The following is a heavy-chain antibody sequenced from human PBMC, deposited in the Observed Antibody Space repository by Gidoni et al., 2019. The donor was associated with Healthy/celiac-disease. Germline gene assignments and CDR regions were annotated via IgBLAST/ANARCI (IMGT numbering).Heavy chain of an antibody. CDR2: MGTAGDT. CDR1: GFTFSSYD. J-gene: IGHJ6*02. CDR3: ARVAGTTGGMDV. D-gene: IGHD1-1*01. V-gene: IGHV3-13*04. Sequence: EVQLVESGGGLVQPGGSLRRACAASGFTFSSYDMQWVRKGTGKGLEWVSAMGTAGDTYYQGSVKGRLTISRENAKNSLYLQMNSLRAGDTAVYYCARVAGTTGGMDVWGQGTTVTVSS.